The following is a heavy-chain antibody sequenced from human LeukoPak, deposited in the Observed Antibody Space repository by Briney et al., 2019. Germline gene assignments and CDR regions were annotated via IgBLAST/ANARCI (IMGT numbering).Heavy chain of an antibody. Sequence: GGSLRLSCAASGFTFSSYIMNWVRQAPGKGLEWVASISRNSTYIHYADSVKGRFTVSRDNARNSLFLQMNSLRAEDTAIYYCASDEGNYFDYWGQGTLVTVSS. CDR3: ASDEGNYFDY. J-gene: IGHJ4*02. CDR2: ISRNSTYI. V-gene: IGHV3-21*01. CDR1: GFTFSSYI.